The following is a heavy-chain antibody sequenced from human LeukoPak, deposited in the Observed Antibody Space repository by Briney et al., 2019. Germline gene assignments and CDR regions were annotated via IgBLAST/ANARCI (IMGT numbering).Heavy chain of an antibody. CDR1: GFTVSSNY. Sequence: SGGSLRLSCAASGFTVSSNYMSWVRQAPGKGLEWVSVIYSGGSTYYADSVKGRFTISRDNSKNTLYLQMNSLRAEDTAVYYCARDDIAVAGQDYWGQGTLVTVSP. D-gene: IGHD6-19*01. V-gene: IGHV3-66*01. J-gene: IGHJ4*02. CDR2: IYSGGST. CDR3: ARDDIAVAGQDY.